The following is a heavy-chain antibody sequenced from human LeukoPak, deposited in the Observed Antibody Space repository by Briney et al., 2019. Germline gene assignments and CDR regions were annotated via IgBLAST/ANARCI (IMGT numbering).Heavy chain of an antibody. J-gene: IGHJ4*02. CDR1: GFTFSSYA. V-gene: IGHV3-30*04. Sequence: PGGSLRLSCAASGFTFSSYAMHWVRQAPGKGLEGVAVISYDGSNKNYADSVKGRFTISGDNSKNTLYLQMNSLRAEDTSVYYCARSPGILGTNYFDYWGQGTLVTVSS. CDR2: ISYDGSNK. CDR3: ARSPGILGTNYFDY. D-gene: IGHD1-26*01.